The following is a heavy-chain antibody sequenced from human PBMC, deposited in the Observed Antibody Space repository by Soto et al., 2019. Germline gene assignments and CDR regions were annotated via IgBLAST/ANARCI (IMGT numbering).Heavy chain of an antibody. CDR1: GGSISSSSYY. Sequence: SETLSLTCTVSGGSISSSSYYWGWIRQPPGKGLEWIGSIYYSGSTYYNPSLKSRVTISVDTSKNQFSLKLSSVTAADTAVYYCAADDRRYNWNDRGNWFDPWGQGTLVTVSS. CDR2: IYYSGST. CDR3: AADDRRYNWNDRGNWFDP. D-gene: IGHD1-1*01. J-gene: IGHJ5*02. V-gene: IGHV4-39*01.